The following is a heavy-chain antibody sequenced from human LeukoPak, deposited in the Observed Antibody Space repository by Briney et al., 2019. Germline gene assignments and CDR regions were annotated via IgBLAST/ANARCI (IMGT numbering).Heavy chain of an antibody. CDR1: GYTFTDYY. J-gene: IGHJ4*02. Sequence: ASVKVSCKASGYTFTDYYIHWVRLAPGQGLEWMGWIIPSSGSTNYAQQFEGRVTLTRDTSINTVFMEVMRLRSDDTALYYCTRDAPIGIAGQVIKGRTFEFWGQGTQVTVSS. CDR2: IIPSSGST. D-gene: IGHD3/OR15-3a*01. V-gene: IGHV1-2*02. CDR3: TRDAPIGIAGQVIKGRTFEF.